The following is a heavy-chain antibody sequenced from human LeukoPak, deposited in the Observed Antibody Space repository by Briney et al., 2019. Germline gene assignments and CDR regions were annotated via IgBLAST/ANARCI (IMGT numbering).Heavy chain of an antibody. Sequence: PGGSLRLSCAASGFTFSHYWMHWVRHAPGQGLVWVSRINPAGSSTNYADSVKGRFTISRDNAMNTLYLHLNSLRAEDTAVYYCARGVRGSYGTDLWGQGTLVTVSS. J-gene: IGHJ5*02. V-gene: IGHV3-74*01. CDR3: ARGVRGSYGTDL. D-gene: IGHD1-26*01. CDR1: GFTFSHYW. CDR2: INPAGSST.